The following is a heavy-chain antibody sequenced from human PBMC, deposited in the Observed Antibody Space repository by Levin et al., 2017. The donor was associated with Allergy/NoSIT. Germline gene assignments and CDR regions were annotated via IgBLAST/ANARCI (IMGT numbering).Heavy chain of an antibody. Sequence: GGSLRLSCAASGFTFSSYSMNWVRQAPGKGLEWVSSISSSSSYIYYADSVKGRFTISRDNAKNSLYLQMNSLRAEDTAVYYCARDFRYFDWLWETYYYYYGMDVWGQGTTVTVSS. D-gene: IGHD3-9*01. CDR3: ARDFRYFDWLWETYYYYYGMDV. V-gene: IGHV3-21*01. CDR1: GFTFSSYS. J-gene: IGHJ6*02. CDR2: ISSSSSYI.